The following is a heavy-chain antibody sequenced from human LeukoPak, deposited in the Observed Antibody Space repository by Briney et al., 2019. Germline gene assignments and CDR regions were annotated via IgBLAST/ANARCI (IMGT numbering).Heavy chain of an antibody. CDR1: GFSLPTRGVG. V-gene: IGHV2-5*02. CDR3: AHRPNFQYYFDS. CDR2: IYWDDDE. Sequence: SGPTLVNPTQTLTLTCTFSGFSLPTRGVGVGWIRQPPGKALEWLALIYWDDDERYSPSLQSRLTIAKATSKNQVVLTMTNMDPVDTATYFCAHRPNFQYYFDSWGQGTLVTVSS. D-gene: IGHD4/OR15-4a*01. J-gene: IGHJ4*02.